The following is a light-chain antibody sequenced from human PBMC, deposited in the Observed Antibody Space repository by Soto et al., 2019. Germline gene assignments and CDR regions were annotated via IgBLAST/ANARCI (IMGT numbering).Light chain of an antibody. CDR3: CSYAGSATYD. CDR2: EGT. CDR1: TTDVGSYNL. J-gene: IGLJ1*01. V-gene: IGLV2-23*01. Sequence: QSVLTQPASVSGSPGQSLTISCTGTTTDVGSYNLVSWYQHHPGKAPKLIIYEGTKRPSGVSYRFSGSKSGTSASLTISGLQAEDDADYFCCSYAGSATYDFGTGTKLTVL.